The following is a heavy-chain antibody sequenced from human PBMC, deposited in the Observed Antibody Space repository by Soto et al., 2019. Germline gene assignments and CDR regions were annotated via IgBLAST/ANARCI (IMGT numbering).Heavy chain of an antibody. CDR2: ISSTSSVI. D-gene: IGHD2-2*02. CDR1: GFTFSSFS. V-gene: IGHV3-21*01. Sequence: EFQLVESGGGLVRPGGSLRLSCADSGFTFSSFSMNWVRRAPGKGLEWVSSISSTSSVIYYADSVEGRFTISRDNAKSSLYLQMNSLRVEDMAVYYCVRGGRGYTKDDVFDIWGLGTMVTVSA. CDR3: VRGGRGYTKDDVFDI. J-gene: IGHJ3*02.